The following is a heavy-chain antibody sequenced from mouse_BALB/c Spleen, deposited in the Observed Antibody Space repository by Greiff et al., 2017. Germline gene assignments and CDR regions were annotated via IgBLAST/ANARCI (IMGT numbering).Heavy chain of an antibody. D-gene: IGHD4-1*01. Sequence: EVQLVESGGGLVQPGGSRKLSCAASGFTFSSFGMHWVRQAPEKGLEWVAYISSGSSTIYYADTVKGRFTISRDNPKNTLFLQMTSLRSEDTAMYYCARLGRGNWGQGTTLTVSS. V-gene: IGHV5-17*02. CDR2: ISSGSSTI. CDR3: ARLGRGN. CDR1: GFTFSSFG. J-gene: IGHJ2*01.